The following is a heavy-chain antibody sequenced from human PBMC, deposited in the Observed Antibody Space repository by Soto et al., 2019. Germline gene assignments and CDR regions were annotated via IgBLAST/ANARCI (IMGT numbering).Heavy chain of an antibody. J-gene: IGHJ4*02. D-gene: IGHD2-2*01. CDR2: IWYDGSNK. CDR3: ARDQPGYCSSTICYGGEGFDY. V-gene: IGHV3-33*01. CDR1: GFTFSSYG. Sequence: QVQLVESGGGVVQPGRSLRLSCAASGFTFSSYGMHWVRQAPGKGLEWVAVIWYDGSNKYYADSVKGRFTIFRDNSKNTLYLQMNSLRAEDTAVYYCARDQPGYCSSTICYGGEGFDYWGQGTLVTVSS.